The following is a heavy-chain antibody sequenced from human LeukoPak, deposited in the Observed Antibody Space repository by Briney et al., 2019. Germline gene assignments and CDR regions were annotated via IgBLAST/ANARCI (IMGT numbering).Heavy chain of an antibody. V-gene: IGHV1-69*13. J-gene: IGHJ6*02. CDR3: ASADYGEYYYYYHGMDV. CDR1: GGTFSSYA. D-gene: IGHD4-17*01. CDR2: IIPIFGTA. Sequence: SVKVSCKASGGTFSSYAISWVRQAPGQGLEWMGGIIPIFGTANYAQKFQGRVTITADESTSTAYMELSSLRSEDTAVYYCASADYGEYYYYYHGMDVWGQGTTVTVSS.